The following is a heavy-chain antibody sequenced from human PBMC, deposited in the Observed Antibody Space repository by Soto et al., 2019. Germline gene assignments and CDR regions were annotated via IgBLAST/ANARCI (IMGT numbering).Heavy chain of an antibody. CDR3: IRLEESGCSGDRCYSGFDH. CDR1: GFIFSDSA. Sequence: EVQLVESGGGLVQPGGSLKLSCAASGFIFSDSAVHWVRQASGKGLEWVGRIRAKTNNYATAYVASVQGRFTVSRDDSKNTAYLQMSSLRTEDTAMYYCIRLEESGCSGDRCYSGFDHWGQGTLVTASS. D-gene: IGHD2-15*01. CDR2: IRAKTNNYAT. J-gene: IGHJ4*02. V-gene: IGHV3-73*02.